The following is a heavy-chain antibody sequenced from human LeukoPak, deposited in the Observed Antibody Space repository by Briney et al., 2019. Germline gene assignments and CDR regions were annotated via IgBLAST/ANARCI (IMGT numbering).Heavy chain of an antibody. V-gene: IGHV4-59*08. Sequence: SETLSLTCTVSGGSISSYYWSWIRQPPGKGLEWIGYIYYSGSTNYNPSLKSRVTISVDTSKNQFSLKLSSVTAADTAVYYCARLGCVVVPAASAYYGMDVWGQGTTVTVSS. CDR2: IYYSGST. D-gene: IGHD2-2*01. CDR1: GGSISSYY. CDR3: ARLGCVVVPAASAYYGMDV. J-gene: IGHJ6*02.